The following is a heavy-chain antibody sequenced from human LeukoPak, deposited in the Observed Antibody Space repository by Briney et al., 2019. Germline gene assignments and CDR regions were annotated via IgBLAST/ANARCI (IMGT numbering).Heavy chain of an antibody. D-gene: IGHD1-26*01. V-gene: IGHV4-38-2*02. Sequence: ASETLSLTCTVSGYSISSGYYWGWIRQPPGKGLEWIGEINHSGSTNYNPSLKSRVTISVDTSKNQFSLKLSSVTAADTAVYYCARDQGVGVHDYWGQGTLVTVSS. J-gene: IGHJ4*02. CDR3: ARDQGVGVHDY. CDR1: GYSISSGYY. CDR2: INHSGST.